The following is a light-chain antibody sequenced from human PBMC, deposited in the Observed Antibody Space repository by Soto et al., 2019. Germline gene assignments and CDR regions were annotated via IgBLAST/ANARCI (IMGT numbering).Light chain of an antibody. V-gene: IGLV4-69*01. CDR3: QTWGTGISV. J-gene: IGLJ7*01. Sequence: QSVLTQSPSASAFLRASVKLTCTLSSGHSSYAIAWHQQQPEKGPRYLMKLNSDGSHSKGDGIPDRFSGSSSGAERYLTISSLQSEDEADYYCQTWGTGISVFGGGTQLTVL. CDR2: LNSDGSH. CDR1: SGHSSYA.